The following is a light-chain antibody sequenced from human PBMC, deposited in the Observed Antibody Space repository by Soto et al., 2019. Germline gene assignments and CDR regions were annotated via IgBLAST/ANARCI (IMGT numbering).Light chain of an antibody. CDR2: AAS. CDR1: QSISSY. V-gene: IGKV1-39*01. Sequence: DIQMTQSPSSLSASVGDRVTITCRASQSISSYLNWYQQKPGKAPKLLIYAASSLQSGGPSRFSGSRSETDFTLTISSLQPEDFATYYCQQSYSTPWTFGQGTKVDIK. CDR3: QQSYSTPWT. J-gene: IGKJ1*01.